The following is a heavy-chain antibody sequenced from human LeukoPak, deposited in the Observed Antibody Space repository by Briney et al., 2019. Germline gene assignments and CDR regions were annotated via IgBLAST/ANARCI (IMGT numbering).Heavy chain of an antibody. CDR2: IYYTGGT. CDR1: GGSISGGGYF. D-gene: IGHD2-15*01. CDR3: VRDLVVGGTCRLDY. Sequence: SQTPSPTCTVSGGSISGGGYFWTWIRQRPGKGLEWIGYIYYTGGTYYNPSLKSRVTISVDTSKNQFSLNLNSVTAADTAVYYCVRDLVVGGTCRLDYWGQGTLVTVSS. J-gene: IGHJ4*02. V-gene: IGHV4-31*03.